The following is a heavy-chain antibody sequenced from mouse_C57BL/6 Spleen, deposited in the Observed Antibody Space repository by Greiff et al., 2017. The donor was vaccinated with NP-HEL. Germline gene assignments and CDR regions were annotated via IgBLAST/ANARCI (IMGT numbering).Heavy chain of an antibody. CDR1: GFTFSSYA. CDR3: ARDREDYYYGSSYVWYFDV. Sequence: EVKLMESGGGLVKPGGSLKLSCAASGFTFSSYAMSWVRQTPEKRLEWVATISDGGSYTYYPDNVKGRFTISRDNAKNNLYLQMSHLKSEDTAMYYCARDREDYYYGSSYVWYFDVWGTGTTVTVSS. D-gene: IGHD1-1*01. J-gene: IGHJ1*03. CDR2: ISDGGSYT. V-gene: IGHV5-4*01.